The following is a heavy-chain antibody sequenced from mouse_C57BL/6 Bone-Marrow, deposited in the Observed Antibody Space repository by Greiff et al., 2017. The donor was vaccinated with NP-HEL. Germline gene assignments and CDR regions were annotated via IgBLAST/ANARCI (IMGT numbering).Heavy chain of an antibody. Sequence: EVQGVESGGGLVKPGGSLKLSCAASGFTFSDYGMHWVRQAPEKGLEWVAYISSGSSTIYYADTVKGRFTISRDNAQNTLFLQMTRLRSEDTAMYYCARSPPRVTTGPWFAYWGQGTLVTVSA. CDR2: ISSGSSTI. CDR1: GFTFSDYG. D-gene: IGHD2-2*01. CDR3: ARSPPRVTTGPWFAY. J-gene: IGHJ3*01. V-gene: IGHV5-17*01.